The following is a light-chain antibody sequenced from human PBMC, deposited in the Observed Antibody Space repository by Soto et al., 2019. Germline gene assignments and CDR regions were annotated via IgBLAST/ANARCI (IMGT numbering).Light chain of an antibody. V-gene: IGKV1-5*01. Sequence: DIQMTQSPSSLSASVGDRVTITCRASQSITYWLDWYQQKPGRAPKLLIYDVFNLQSGVPSRFRGSGSGTEFTLTISSLQPDDSATYYCQQYHSFSFTFGQGTKLEIK. CDR3: QQYHSFSFT. J-gene: IGKJ2*01. CDR1: QSITYW. CDR2: DVF.